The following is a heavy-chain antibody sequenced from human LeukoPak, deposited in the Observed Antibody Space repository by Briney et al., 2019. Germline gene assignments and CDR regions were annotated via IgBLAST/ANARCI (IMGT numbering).Heavy chain of an antibody. CDR2: INSDESIT. J-gene: IGHJ3*02. V-gene: IGHV3-74*01. Sequence: GGSLRLSCAASGFTFSSYWMHWVRQAPGKGLVWVSRINSDESITTYAGSVKGRFTISRDNAKNSLYLQMNSLRAEDTAVYYCARDNRYYYDSSGTGDAFDIWGQGTMVTVSS. CDR1: GFTFSSYW. CDR3: ARDNRYYYDSSGTGDAFDI. D-gene: IGHD3-22*01.